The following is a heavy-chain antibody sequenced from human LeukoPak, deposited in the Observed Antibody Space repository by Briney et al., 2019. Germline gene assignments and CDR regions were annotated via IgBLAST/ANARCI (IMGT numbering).Heavy chain of an antibody. CDR1: GGTFSSYA. V-gene: IGHV1-69*06. CDR2: IIPIFGTA. D-gene: IGHD6-19*01. Sequence: SVKVSCKASGGTFSSYAISWVRRAPGQGLEWMGGIIPIFGTANYAQKFQGRVTITADKSTSTAYMELSSLRSEDTAVYYCARDQAVAGTSGDYWGQGTLVTVSS. CDR3: ARDQAVAGTSGDY. J-gene: IGHJ4*02.